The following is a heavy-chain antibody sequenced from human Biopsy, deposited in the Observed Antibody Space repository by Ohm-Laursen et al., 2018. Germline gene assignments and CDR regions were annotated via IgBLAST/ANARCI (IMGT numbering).Heavy chain of an antibody. CDR1: GFTFPSFT. V-gene: IGHV3-23*01. J-gene: IGHJ4*02. CDR3: AKDPDFWRGGEGDF. D-gene: IGHD3-3*01. Sequence: SLRLSCAASGFTFPSFTMSWVRQAPGKGLQWVSGISGSGGNAYYTVSARGRFNISRDNSKSRLYLQMTGLRAEDSALYYCAKDPDFWRGGEGDFWGRGTLVTVSS. CDR2: ISGSGGNA.